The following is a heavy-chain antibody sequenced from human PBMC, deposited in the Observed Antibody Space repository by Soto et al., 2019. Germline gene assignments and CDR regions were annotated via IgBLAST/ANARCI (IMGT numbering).Heavy chain of an antibody. V-gene: IGHV3-21*01. CDR2: ISSSSSNI. D-gene: IGHD3-22*01. CDR3: ARTLYYYDSSGYFHY. J-gene: IGHJ4*02. CDR1: GFTCGNFW. Sequence: PGWCLRLSCAASGFTCGNFWMHSVRQAPGKGLVWVSRISSSSSNIYYADSVKGRFTISRDNAKNSLYLQMNSLRAEDTAVYYCARTLYYYDSSGYFHYWGQGTLVTVSS.